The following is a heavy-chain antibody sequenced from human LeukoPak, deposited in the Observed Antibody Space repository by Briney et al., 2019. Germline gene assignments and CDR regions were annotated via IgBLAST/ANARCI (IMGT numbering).Heavy chain of an antibody. J-gene: IGHJ4*02. D-gene: IGHD1-20*01. CDR1: GFTFSSYW. CDR2: IKEDGSET. V-gene: IGHV3-7*01. Sequence: GGCLRLSCAASGFTFSSYWMSWVRQTPEKGLEWVANIKEDGSETYYVDSVKGRFSISRDNAKNSLYLQMNSLGAEDTAVYYCARDPKDNWNDNDYWGQGTLVTVSS. CDR3: ARDPKDNWNDNDY.